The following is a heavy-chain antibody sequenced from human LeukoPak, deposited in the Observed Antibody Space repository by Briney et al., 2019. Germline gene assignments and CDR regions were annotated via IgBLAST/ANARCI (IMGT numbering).Heavy chain of an antibody. J-gene: IGHJ4*02. Sequence: PGGSLRLSCAASGFTFDNHWMHWIRQVPGKGLEWVANIKQDGSEKYYVDSVKGRFTISRDNAKNSLYLQMNSLRAEDTAVYYCASPYSSRWYELCYWGQGTLVTVSS. CDR2: IKQDGSEK. D-gene: IGHD6-13*01. CDR1: GFTFDNHW. CDR3: ASPYSSRWYELCY. V-gene: IGHV3-7*01.